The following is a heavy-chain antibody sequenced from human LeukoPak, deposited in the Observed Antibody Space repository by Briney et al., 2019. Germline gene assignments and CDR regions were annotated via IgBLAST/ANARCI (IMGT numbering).Heavy chain of an antibody. CDR1: GYTLTELS. Sequence: SVKVSCKVSGYTLTELSIHWVRQAPGKGPECMGGFDPEDGEAIYAQKFQGRVTMTEDTSTDTAYMELSSLRSEDTAVYYCAARRGIAVAGPGAFDIWGQGTMVTVSS. CDR3: AARRGIAVAGPGAFDI. J-gene: IGHJ3*02. D-gene: IGHD6-19*01. CDR2: FDPEDGEA. V-gene: IGHV1-24*01.